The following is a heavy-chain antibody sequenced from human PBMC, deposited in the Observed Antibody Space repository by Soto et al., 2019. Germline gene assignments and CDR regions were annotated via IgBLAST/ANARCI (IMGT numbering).Heavy chain of an antibody. CDR1: GGTFSSYA. CDR3: ARLIVPAAIPYYYYYYGMDV. J-gene: IGHJ6*02. V-gene: IGHV1-69*01. D-gene: IGHD2-2*01. CDR2: IIPIFGTA. Sequence: VQLVQSGAEVKKPGSSVKVSCKASGGTFSSYAINWVRQAPGQGLEWMGGIIPIFGTANYAQKFQGRVTITADESTSTAYMELSSLRSEDTAVYYCARLIVPAAIPYYYYYYGMDVWGQGTTVTVSS.